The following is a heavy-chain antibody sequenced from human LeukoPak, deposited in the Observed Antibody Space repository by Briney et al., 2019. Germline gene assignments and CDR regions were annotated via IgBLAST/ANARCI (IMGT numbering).Heavy chain of an antibody. CDR2: ISSSGSTI. CDR1: GFTFSGYS. Sequence: GGSLRLSCGASGFTFSGYSMNWVRQAPGKGLEWVSYISSSGSTIYYADSVKGRFTISRDNAKNSLYLQMNSLRAEDTAVYYCARDLWFGGNYWGQGTLVNVSS. CDR3: ARDLWFGGNY. J-gene: IGHJ4*02. D-gene: IGHD3-10*01. V-gene: IGHV3-48*04.